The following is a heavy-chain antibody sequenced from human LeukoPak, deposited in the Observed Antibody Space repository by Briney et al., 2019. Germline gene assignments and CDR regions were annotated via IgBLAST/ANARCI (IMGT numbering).Heavy chain of an antibody. D-gene: IGHD1-1*01. Sequence: PSETLSLTCAVYGGSFSGYYWSWIRQPPGKGLEWIGEINHSGSTNYNPSLKSRVTISVDTSKNQFSLKLSSVTAADTAVYYCARAPPNKRRKFYYYYYMDVWGKGTTVTVSS. CDR1: GGSFSGYY. CDR3: ARAPPNKRRKFYYYYYMDV. CDR2: INHSGST. V-gene: IGHV4-34*01. J-gene: IGHJ6*03.